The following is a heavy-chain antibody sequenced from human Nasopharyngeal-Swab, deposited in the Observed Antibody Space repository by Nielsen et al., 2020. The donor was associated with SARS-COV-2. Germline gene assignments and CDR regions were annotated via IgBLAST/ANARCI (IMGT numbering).Heavy chain of an antibody. Sequence: ASVKVSCKASGYTFTGYYMHWVRQAPGQGLEWMGWINPNSGGTNYAQKFQGRVTMTRDTSISTAYTELSRLTSDDTAVYYCARDNYGSGSYYPYYYYYGMDVWGQGTTVTVSS. V-gene: IGHV1-2*02. D-gene: IGHD3-10*01. CDR1: GYTFTGYY. CDR2: INPNSGGT. CDR3: ARDNYGSGSYYPYYYYYGMDV. J-gene: IGHJ6*02.